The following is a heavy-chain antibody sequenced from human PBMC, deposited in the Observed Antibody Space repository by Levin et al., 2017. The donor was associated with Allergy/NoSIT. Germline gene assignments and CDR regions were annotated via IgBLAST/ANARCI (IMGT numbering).Heavy chain of an antibody. CDR1: GFIFDNYG. CDR2: INWNGGST. D-gene: IGHD1-26*01. J-gene: IGHJ4*02. Sequence: RPGGSLRLSCAASGFIFDNYGMSWVRQAPGKGLEWVSGINWNGGSTGYADSVKGRFTISRDNAKNSLYLQMNSLGAEDTALYHCARVVYSGSSYYFDYWGQGTLVTVSS. CDR3: ARVVYSGSSYYFDY. V-gene: IGHV3-20*01.